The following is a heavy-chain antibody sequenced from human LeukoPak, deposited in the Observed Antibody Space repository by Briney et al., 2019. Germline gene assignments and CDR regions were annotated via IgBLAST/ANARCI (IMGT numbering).Heavy chain of an antibody. J-gene: IGHJ6*04. Sequence: GGSLRLSCAASGFTFSIYEMNWVRQAPGKGLKWVSYISSSGSTIYYADSVKGRFTISRDNAKNSLYLQMNSLRAEDTAVYYCARPHSEDDYYFYAMDVWGKGTTVTVSS. CDR1: GFTFSIYE. V-gene: IGHV3-48*03. CDR2: ISSSGSTI. D-gene: IGHD3-3*01. CDR3: ARPHSEDDYYFYAMDV.